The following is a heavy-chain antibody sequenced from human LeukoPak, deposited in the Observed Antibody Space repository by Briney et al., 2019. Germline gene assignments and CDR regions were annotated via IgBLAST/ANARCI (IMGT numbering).Heavy chain of an antibody. D-gene: IGHD2/OR15-2a*01. J-gene: IGHJ4*02. CDR1: GFPFSSYW. CDR3: ARGGGRHGEY. CDR2: IKEDGSEK. Sequence: GGSLRLSCAASGFPFSSYWMSWVRQAPGKGLERVANIKEDGSEKNYVESVKGRFTFYRDNAKKSLYLQMNNQRAEDTGVYYCARGGGRHGEYWGQGSLVTVSS. V-gene: IGHV3-7*05.